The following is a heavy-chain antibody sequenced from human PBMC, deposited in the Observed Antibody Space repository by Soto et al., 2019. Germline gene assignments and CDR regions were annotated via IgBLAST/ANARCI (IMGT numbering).Heavy chain of an antibody. CDR1: GFTFSDYY. J-gene: IGHJ4*02. CDR3: ARERLGPSRDGHNRPGDYLL. Sequence: GGSLRLSCAASGFTFSDYYMSWIRQAPGKGLEWVSYISSSGSTIYYADSVKGRFTISRDNAKNSLYLQMNSLRAEDTAVYYCARERLGPSRDGHNRPGDYLLWGQGTLVTVS. V-gene: IGHV3-11*01. D-gene: IGHD3-10*01. CDR2: ISSSGSTI.